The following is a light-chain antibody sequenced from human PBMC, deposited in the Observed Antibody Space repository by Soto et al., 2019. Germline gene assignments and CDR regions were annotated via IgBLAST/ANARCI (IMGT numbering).Light chain of an antibody. CDR3: CSYAGSSTFV. V-gene: IGLV2-23*02. Sequence: QSVLTQPGSVSGSPGQSITISCTGTSRDVGSYDLVSWYQHHPGKAPKLMIYEVSKRPSGVSNRFSGSKSGNTASLTISGLQAEDEADYYCCSYAGSSTFVFGTGTKLTVL. J-gene: IGLJ1*01. CDR1: SRDVGSYDL. CDR2: EVS.